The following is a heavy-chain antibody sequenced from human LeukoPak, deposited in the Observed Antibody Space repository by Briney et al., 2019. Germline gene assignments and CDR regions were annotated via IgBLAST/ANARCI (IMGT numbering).Heavy chain of an antibody. Sequence: SETLSLTCAVYDGSFSGYYCSWIRQPPGKGLEWIGEINHSGSANYNPSLKSRVTISVDKSKNQFSLKLSSVTAADTAVYYCARVFPFDLGSSWYRGSAFDIWGQGTMVTVSS. CDR2: INHSGSA. CDR1: DGSFSGYY. J-gene: IGHJ3*02. D-gene: IGHD6-13*01. CDR3: ARVFPFDLGSSWYRGSAFDI. V-gene: IGHV4-34*01.